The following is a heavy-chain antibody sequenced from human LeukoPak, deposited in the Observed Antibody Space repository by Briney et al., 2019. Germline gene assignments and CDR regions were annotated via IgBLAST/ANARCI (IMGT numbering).Heavy chain of an antibody. Sequence: SETLSLTCTVSGGSISSGYYYWSWIRQPPGKGLEYIGYIYYGGTYYNPSLKSRVTISVDTSKNQFSLKLSSVTAADTAVYYCARGTWSSSIDYWGQGTLVTVSS. CDR3: ARGTWSSSIDY. CDR2: IYYGGT. D-gene: IGHD6-6*01. CDR1: GGSISSGYYY. V-gene: IGHV4-30-4*01. J-gene: IGHJ4*02.